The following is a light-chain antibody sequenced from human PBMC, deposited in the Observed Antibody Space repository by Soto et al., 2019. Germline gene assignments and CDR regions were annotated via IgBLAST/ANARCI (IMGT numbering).Light chain of an antibody. V-gene: IGLV2-14*01. J-gene: IGLJ2*01. CDR1: SSDVGGYDH. Sequence: QSALTQPASVSGSPGQSIAISCTGTSSDVGGYDHVSWYQQHPGKAPQLMIYDVSNRPSGVSDRFSGSKSANTASLTISGLQAEDEADYYCSSYTSSHTWVFGGGTKLTVL. CDR2: DVS. CDR3: SSYTSSHTWV.